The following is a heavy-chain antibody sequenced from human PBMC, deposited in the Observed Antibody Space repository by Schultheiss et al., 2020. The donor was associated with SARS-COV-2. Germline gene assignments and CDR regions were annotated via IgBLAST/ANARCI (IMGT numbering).Heavy chain of an antibody. CDR1: GYTFTSYG. V-gene: IGHV1-18*01. Sequence: ASVKVSCKASGYTFTSYGISWVRQAPGQGLEWMGWINPNSGGTNYAQKFQGRVTMTTDTSTSTAYMELRSLRSDDTAVYYCAREWSSSSHFEDYWGQGTLVTVSS. D-gene: IGHD6-6*01. CDR3: AREWSSSSHFEDY. CDR2: INPNSGGT. J-gene: IGHJ4*02.